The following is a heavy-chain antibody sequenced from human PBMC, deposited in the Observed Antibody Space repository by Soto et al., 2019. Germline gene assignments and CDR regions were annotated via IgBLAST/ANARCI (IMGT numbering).Heavy chain of an antibody. V-gene: IGHV4-30-4*01. Sequence: SETLSLTCTVSGGSISSGDYYWSWIRQPPGKGLEWIGYIYYSGSTYYNPSLKSRITISVDTSKNQFSLKLSSVTAADTAVYYCARDDYGGNSGYWGQGTLVTVSS. J-gene: IGHJ4*02. CDR1: GGSISSGDYY. CDR2: IYYSGST. D-gene: IGHD4-17*01. CDR3: ARDDYGGNSGY.